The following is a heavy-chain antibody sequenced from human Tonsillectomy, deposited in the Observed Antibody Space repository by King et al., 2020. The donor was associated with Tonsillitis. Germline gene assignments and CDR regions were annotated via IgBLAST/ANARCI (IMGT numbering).Heavy chain of an antibody. CDR2: ISAYNGNT. Sequence: VQLVESGAEVKKPGASVKVSCKASGYTFTSYGISWVRQAPGQGLEWMGWISAYNGNTNYAQKLQGRVNMTTDTSTSTAYMELRSLRSDDTAVYYCARSTDLITRVRGVIIRGTEYFQHWGQGTLVTVSS. CDR1: GYTFTSYG. CDR3: ARSTDLITRVRGVIIRGTEYFQH. J-gene: IGHJ1*01. V-gene: IGHV1-18*04. D-gene: IGHD3-10*01.